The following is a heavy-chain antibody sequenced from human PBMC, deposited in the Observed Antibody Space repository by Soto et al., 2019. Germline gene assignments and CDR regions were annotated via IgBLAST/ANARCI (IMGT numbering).Heavy chain of an antibody. D-gene: IGHD3-3*01. CDR2: INHSGST. V-gene: IGHV4-34*01. CDR3: ARERERNDFWSGERPGYYYYYMDV. CDR1: GGSFSGYY. J-gene: IGHJ6*03. Sequence: PSETLSVTSAVDGGSFSGYYWSWIRQPPGKGLEWIGEINHSGSTNYNPSLKSRVTISVDTSKNQFSLKLSSVTAADTAVYYCARERERNDFWSGERPGYYYYYMDVWGKGTTVTVSS.